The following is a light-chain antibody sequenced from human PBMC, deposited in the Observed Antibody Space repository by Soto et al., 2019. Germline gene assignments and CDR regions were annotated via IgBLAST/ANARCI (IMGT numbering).Light chain of an antibody. CDR3: QQFSSYPFT. CDR2: DTS. CDR1: QSVSNQ. Sequence: LSPSIATLSFSPGESATLSCMASQSVSNQLGWYQQKPGQAPRLLIFDTSNRATGIPARFSGGGSGTDFTLTISRLEPEDFAVYYCQQFSSYPFTFGGGGKVDVK. J-gene: IGKJ4*01. V-gene: IGKV3-11*01.